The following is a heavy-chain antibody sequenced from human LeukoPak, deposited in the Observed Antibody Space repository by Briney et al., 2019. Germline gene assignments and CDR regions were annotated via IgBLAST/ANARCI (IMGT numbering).Heavy chain of an antibody. D-gene: IGHD3-16*01. J-gene: IGHJ4*02. CDR1: GFTFSSYW. CDR3: AREGLWDY. CDR2: IESNGLT. V-gene: IGHV3-74*01. Sequence: GGSLRLSCEASGFTFSSYWMHWVRQIPGKGLMWVSRIESNGLTLYADSVRDRFTISRDNGKNTIYLQMNSLRAEDTAVYYCAREGLWDYWGQGTLVTVSS.